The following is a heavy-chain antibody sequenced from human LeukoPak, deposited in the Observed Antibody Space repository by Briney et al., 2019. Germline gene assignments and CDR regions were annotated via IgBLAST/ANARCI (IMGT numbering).Heavy chain of an antibody. Sequence: GGSLRLSCAASGFTLTDYSVNWVRQAPGKGLEWLSYIGFSDGIIYYADSVKGRFTISRDNAKNSLYLQVNSLRADDTGVYYCARDHHYSFDYWGQGTLVTVSS. J-gene: IGHJ4*02. CDR2: IGFSDGII. D-gene: IGHD4-11*01. CDR3: ARDHHYSFDY. CDR1: GFTLTDYS. V-gene: IGHV3-48*01.